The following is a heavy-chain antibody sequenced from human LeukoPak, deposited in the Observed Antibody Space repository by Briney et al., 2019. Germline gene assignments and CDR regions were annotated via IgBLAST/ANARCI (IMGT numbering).Heavy chain of an antibody. CDR2: ISTISNYI. D-gene: IGHD5-12*01. J-gene: IGHJ5*02. CDR3: AKDRYSGYDSGYNWFDP. Sequence: GGSLRLSCAASGFRFRSYSMNWVRQAPGKGLEWVSSISTISNYIYYGDSLKGRFTISRDNAKNSLYLQMNSLRAEDTALYYCAKDRYSGYDSGYNWFDPWGQGTLVTVSS. V-gene: IGHV3-21*04. CDR1: GFRFRSYS.